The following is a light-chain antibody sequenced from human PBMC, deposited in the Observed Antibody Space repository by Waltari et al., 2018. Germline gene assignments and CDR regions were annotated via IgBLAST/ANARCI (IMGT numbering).Light chain of an antibody. CDR1: QGISKF. CDR3: QQYKTFPLT. J-gene: IGKJ4*01. V-gene: IGKV1-16*01. CDR2: GAS. Sequence: DIQMTQSPSPLAASVGDRVTITGRASQGISKFLAWFRQKPGKAPESLIYGASSLQSGVPSRFSGSGSGTDFTLTISSLQPEDFASYYCQQYKTFPLTFGGGTKVEIK.